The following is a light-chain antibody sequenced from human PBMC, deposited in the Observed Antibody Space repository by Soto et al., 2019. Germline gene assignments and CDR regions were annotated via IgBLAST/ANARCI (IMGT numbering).Light chain of an antibody. CDR1: SSNIGAGYD. J-gene: IGLJ2*01. CDR2: GNS. Sequence: VMTQPPSVSGAPGQRVTISCTGSSSNIGAGYDVHWYQQLPGTAPKLLIYGNSNRPSGGPDRFSGSKSGTSASLAITGLQAENEADYYCQSYDSSLSVHVVFGGGTQLTVL. V-gene: IGLV1-40*01. CDR3: QSYDSSLSVHVV.